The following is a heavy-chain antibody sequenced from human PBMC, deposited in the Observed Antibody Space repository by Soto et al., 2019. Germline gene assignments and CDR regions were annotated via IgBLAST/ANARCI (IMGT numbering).Heavy chain of an antibody. CDR1: GFTFSSYA. D-gene: IGHD6-19*01. J-gene: IGHJ4*02. V-gene: IGHV3-30-3*01. Sequence: GGSLRLSCAASGFTFSSYAMHWVRQAPGKGLEWVAVISYDGSNKYYADSVKGRFTISRDNSKNTLYLQMNSLRAEDTAAYYCARDSSSGWYRYFDYWGQGTLVTV. CDR2: ISYDGSNK. CDR3: ARDSSSGWYRYFDY.